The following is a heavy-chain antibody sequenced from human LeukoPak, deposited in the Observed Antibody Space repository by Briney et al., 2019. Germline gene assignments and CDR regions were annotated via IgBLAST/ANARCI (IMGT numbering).Heavy chain of an antibody. CDR3: ARGARVGYSSGWSIDY. CDR1: GGSFSDYY. D-gene: IGHD6-19*01. V-gene: IGHV4-34*01. J-gene: IGHJ4*02. Sequence: SGTLSLTCAVHGGSFSDYYWSWIRQPPGKGLEWIGEIHHSGNTNYNPSLKSRVTISVDTSKNQFSLRLNSVTAADTAVYYCARGARVGYSSGWSIDYWGQGTLVTVSS. CDR2: IHHSGNT.